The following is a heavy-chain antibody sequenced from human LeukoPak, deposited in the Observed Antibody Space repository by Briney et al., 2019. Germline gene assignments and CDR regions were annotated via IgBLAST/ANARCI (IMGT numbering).Heavy chain of an antibody. CDR1: GGSISSSSYY. CDR2: IYYSGST. Sequence: PSETLSLTCTVSGGSISSSSYYWGWIRQPPGKGLEWIGSIYYSGSTYYNPSLKSRVTISVDTSKNQFSLKLSSVTAADTAVYYCARLGSSWYYYFDYWGQGTLVTVSS. D-gene: IGHD6-13*01. V-gene: IGHV4-39*01. J-gene: IGHJ4*02. CDR3: ARLGSSWYYYFDY.